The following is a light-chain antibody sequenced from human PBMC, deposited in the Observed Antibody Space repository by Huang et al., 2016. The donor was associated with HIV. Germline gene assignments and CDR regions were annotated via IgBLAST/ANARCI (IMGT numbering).Light chain of an antibody. J-gene: IGKJ3*01. CDR3: MQGSHWPPT. V-gene: IGKV2-30*01. Sequence: DVVMTQSLLSLPVTLGQPASISCRSSESLVYSDGNTYLNWFQQRPGQSPRRLIYKVSIRDSGVPDRFSGSGSGTNFTLKISRVEAEDVGIYYCMQGSHWPPTFGPGTKVDFK. CDR1: ESLVYSDGNTY. CDR2: KVS.